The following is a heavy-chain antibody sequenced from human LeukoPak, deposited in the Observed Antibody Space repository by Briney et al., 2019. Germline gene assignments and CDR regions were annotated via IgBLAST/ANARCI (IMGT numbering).Heavy chain of an antibody. CDR1: GYTFTSYG. V-gene: IGHV1-18*01. J-gene: IGHJ4*02. D-gene: IGHD6-13*01. Sequence: ASVKLSCKASGYTFTSYGIPWVRQAPGQGLEWMGLIRFYNGNTNYAQKLQGRVTITTDTSTSTAYMELRTLRSDDTAIYYCARDREAAGQKLTDYWGQGTLVTVSS. CDR2: IRFYNGNT. CDR3: ARDREAAGQKLTDY.